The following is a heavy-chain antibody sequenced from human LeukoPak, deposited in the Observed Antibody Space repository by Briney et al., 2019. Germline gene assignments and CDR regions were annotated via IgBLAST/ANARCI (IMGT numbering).Heavy chain of an antibody. CDR2: ISSSGSTI. J-gene: IGHJ4*02. CDR1: GFTFSSYS. V-gene: IGHV3-48*01. D-gene: IGHD6-13*01. CDR3: ARDSGQQLVLDYFDY. Sequence: GGSLRLSCAASGFTFSSYSMNWVRQAPGKGLEWVSYISSSGSTIYYADSVKGRFTISRDNAKNSLYLQMNSLRAEDTAVYYCARDSGQQLVLDYFDYWGQGTLVTVSS.